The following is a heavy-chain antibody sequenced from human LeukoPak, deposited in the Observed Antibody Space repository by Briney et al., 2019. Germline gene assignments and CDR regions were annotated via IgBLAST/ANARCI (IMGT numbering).Heavy chain of an antibody. V-gene: IGHV3-48*01. D-gene: IGHD1-26*01. CDR1: GFTFSSYS. CDR2: ISSSSSTI. Sequence: AGGSLRLSCAASGFTFSSYSMNWVRQAPGKGLEWVSYISSSSSTIYYADSVKGRFTISRDNAKNSLYLQMNSLRAEDTAVYYCARDSGGSYYYYYYYMDVWGKGTTVTVSS. CDR3: ARDSGGSYYYYYYYMDV. J-gene: IGHJ6*03.